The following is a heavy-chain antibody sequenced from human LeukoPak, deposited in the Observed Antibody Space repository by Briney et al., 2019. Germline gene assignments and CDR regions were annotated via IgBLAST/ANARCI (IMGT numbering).Heavy chain of an antibody. D-gene: IGHD1-26*01. Sequence: PGGSQRLSCAASGFTFSNYWMHWVRQAPGKGLVWVSRINSDGSSTFYADSVKGRFTISRDNAKNTLYLQMNSLRAEDTAVYYCARGDSGSTTPIDYWGQGSLVTVSS. CDR2: INSDGSST. CDR3: ARGDSGSTTPIDY. CDR1: GFTFSNYW. V-gene: IGHV3-74*01. J-gene: IGHJ4*02.